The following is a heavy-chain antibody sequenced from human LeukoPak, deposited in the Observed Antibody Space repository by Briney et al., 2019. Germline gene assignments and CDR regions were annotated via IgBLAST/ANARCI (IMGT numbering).Heavy chain of an antibody. Sequence: SGTLSLTCAVSGGSIANSNWWSWVRQAPGKGLEWIGEMYHSGSTNYNPSLRSRVTISVDTSKNQFSLKLSSVTAADTAVYYCARHIYYSGSSGLYHFDYWGQGTLVTVSS. CDR1: GGSIANSNW. CDR3: ARHIYYSGSSGLYHFDY. CDR2: MYHSGST. V-gene: IGHV4-4*02. D-gene: IGHD3-22*01. J-gene: IGHJ4*02.